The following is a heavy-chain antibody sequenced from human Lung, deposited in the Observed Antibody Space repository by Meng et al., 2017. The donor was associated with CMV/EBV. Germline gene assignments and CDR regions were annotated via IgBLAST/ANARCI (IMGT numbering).Heavy chain of an antibody. CDR3: AKDISSAAGTCGISAYFFDY. J-gene: IGHJ4*02. D-gene: IGHD6-13*01. V-gene: IGHV3-43*01. CDR2: ISWDGGST. Sequence: GESLKISCAASGFTFDDYTMHWVRQAPGKGLEWVSPISWDGGSTYYADSVKGRFSISRDNSKKSLYLQVNCLRTEDTALYYCAKDISSAAGTCGISAYFFDYWGQGTLVTVSS. CDR1: GFTFDDYT.